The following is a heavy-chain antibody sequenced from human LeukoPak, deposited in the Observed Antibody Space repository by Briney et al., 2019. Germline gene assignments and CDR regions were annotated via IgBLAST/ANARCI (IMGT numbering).Heavy chain of an antibody. CDR3: ARALGIAAAPDY. J-gene: IGHJ4*02. Sequence: PGGSLRLSCAAFGFTFSDYYMSWIRQAPGKGLEWVAVISYDGSNKYYADSVKGRFTISRDNSKNTLYLQMNSLRAEDTAVYYCARALGIAAAPDYWGQGTLVTVSS. CDR2: ISYDGSNK. CDR1: GFTFSDYY. D-gene: IGHD6-13*01. V-gene: IGHV3-30-3*01.